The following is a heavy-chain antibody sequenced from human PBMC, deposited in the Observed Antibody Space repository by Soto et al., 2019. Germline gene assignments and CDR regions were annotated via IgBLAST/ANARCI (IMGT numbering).Heavy chain of an antibody. CDR2: ISYDGSNK. CDR3: AKVRGYYDFWSGYYSVDY. J-gene: IGHJ4*02. V-gene: IGHV3-30*18. Sequence: SGGSLRLSCAASGFTFSSYGMHWVRQAPGKGLEWVAVISYDGSNKYYADSVKGRFTISRDNSKNTLYLQMNSLRAEDTAVYYCAKVRGYYDFWSGYYSVDYWGQGTLVTVSS. D-gene: IGHD3-3*01. CDR1: GFTFSSYG.